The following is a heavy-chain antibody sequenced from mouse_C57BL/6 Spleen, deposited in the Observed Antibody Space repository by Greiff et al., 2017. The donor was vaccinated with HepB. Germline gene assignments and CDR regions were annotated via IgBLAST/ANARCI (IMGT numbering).Heavy chain of an antibody. CDR3: ARTTTVVENWYFDV. V-gene: IGHV1-19*01. CDR2: INPYNGGT. D-gene: IGHD1-1*01. CDR1: GYTFTDYY. Sequence: EVKLQESGPVLVKPGASVKMSCKASGYTFTDYYMNWVKQSHGKSLEWIGVINPYNGGTSYNQKFKGKATLTVDKSSSTAYMELNSLTSEDSAVYYCARTTTVVENWYFDVWGTGTTVTVSS. J-gene: IGHJ1*03.